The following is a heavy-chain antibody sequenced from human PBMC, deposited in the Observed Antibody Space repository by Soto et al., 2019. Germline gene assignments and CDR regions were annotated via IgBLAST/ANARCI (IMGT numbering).Heavy chain of an antibody. Sequence: SVKVSCKASGGTFSSYAISWVRQAPGQGLEWMGGIIPIFGTANYAQKFQGRVTITADKSTSTAYMELSSLRSEDTAVYYCARDLLHCSGGSCYARYYYDSSGYYYGLRYWGQGTLVTVSS. J-gene: IGHJ4*02. CDR1: GGTFSSYA. V-gene: IGHV1-69*06. D-gene: IGHD3-22*01. CDR2: IIPIFGTA. CDR3: ARDLLHCSGGSCYARYYYDSSGYYYGLRY.